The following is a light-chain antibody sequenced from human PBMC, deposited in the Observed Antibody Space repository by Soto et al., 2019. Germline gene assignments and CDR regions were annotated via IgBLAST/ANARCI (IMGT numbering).Light chain of an antibody. CDR3: AAWDDRLNGWV. J-gene: IGLJ3*02. Sequence: QSVLTQPPSASGTPGQRVTISCSGSSSNIESNTVNWYQQLPGTAPKLLIYGNSQRPSGVPDRFSGSKSGTSASLAISGLQSVDEADYSCAAWDDRLNGWVFGGGTKLTVL. V-gene: IGLV1-44*01. CDR2: GNS. CDR1: SSNIESNT.